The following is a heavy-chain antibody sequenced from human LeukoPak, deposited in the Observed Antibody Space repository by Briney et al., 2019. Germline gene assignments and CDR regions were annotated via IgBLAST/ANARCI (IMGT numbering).Heavy chain of an antibody. CDR1: GFSFSSYW. CDR3: ARVLFHSLAVFDY. J-gene: IGHJ4*02. V-gene: IGHV3-7*02. Sequence: PGGSLRLSCAASGFSFSSYWMSWVRQAPGKGLEWVANIKQDGSQKYYVDSVKGRFTISRDNAKNSLYLQMNSLRAEDTAVYYCARVLFHSLAVFDYWGQGTLVTVSS. CDR2: IKQDGSQK. D-gene: IGHD2/OR15-2a*01.